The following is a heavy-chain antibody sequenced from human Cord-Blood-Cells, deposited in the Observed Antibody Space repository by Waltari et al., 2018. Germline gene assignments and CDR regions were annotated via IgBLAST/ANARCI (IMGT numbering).Heavy chain of an antibody. CDR3: ARGLEDNRHFDY. J-gene: IGHJ4*02. CDR1: GGSFSGYY. V-gene: IGHV4-34*01. D-gene: IGHD2-15*01. Sequence: QVQLQQWGAGLLKPSEPLSLTCAVYGGSFSGYYWSWIRQPPGKGLEWIGEIKHSGSTNYNPSLKSRVTISVDTSKNQFSLKLSSVTAADTAVYYCARGLEDNRHFDYWGQGTLVTVSS. CDR2: IKHSGST.